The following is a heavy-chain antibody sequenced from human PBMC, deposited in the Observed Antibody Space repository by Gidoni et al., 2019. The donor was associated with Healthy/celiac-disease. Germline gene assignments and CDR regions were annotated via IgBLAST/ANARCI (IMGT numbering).Heavy chain of an antibody. CDR2: ISSSSSYI. D-gene: IGHD6-13*01. V-gene: IGHV3-21*01. Sequence: EVQLVESGGGLVKPGGSLRLSCAASGFTFSSYSMNWVRQAPGKGLELVSSISSSSSYIYYADSVKGRFTISRDNAKNSLYLQMNSLRAEDTAVYYCARETIAAAGSLGEDWGQGTLVTVSS. J-gene: IGHJ4*02. CDR3: ARETIAAAGSLGED. CDR1: GFTFSSYS.